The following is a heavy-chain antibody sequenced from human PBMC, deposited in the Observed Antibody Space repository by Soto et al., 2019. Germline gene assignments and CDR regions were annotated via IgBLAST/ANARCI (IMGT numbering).Heavy chain of an antibody. V-gene: IGHV1-18*01. CDR2: ISAYNGNT. CDR1: GYTFTSYG. D-gene: IGHD3-22*01. CDR3: ARDSRTDDYDSSGYYSDY. J-gene: IGHJ4*02. Sequence: ASVKVSCKASGYTFTSYGISWVRQAPGQGLEWMGWISAYNGNTNYAQKLQGRVTMTTDASTSTAYMELRSLRSDDTAVYYCARDSRTDDYDSSGYYSDYWGQGTLVTVSS.